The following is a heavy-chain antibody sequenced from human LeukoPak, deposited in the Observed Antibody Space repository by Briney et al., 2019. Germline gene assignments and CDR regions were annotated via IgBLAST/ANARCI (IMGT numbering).Heavy chain of an antibody. J-gene: IGHJ4*02. CDR1: GFSTSYNY. CDR2: IYSAGDS. V-gene: IGHV3-53*01. D-gene: IGHD2-8*02. CDR3: ASHYCSAGSCYFDG. Sequence: GGSLRLSCVVSGFSTSYNYMSWVRQAPGKGQEWVSVIYSAGDSYYGDAVKGRFIISKDNSKNTVYLQMNRLRPEDTAVYYCASHYCSAGSCYFDGWGQGTLVTVSS.